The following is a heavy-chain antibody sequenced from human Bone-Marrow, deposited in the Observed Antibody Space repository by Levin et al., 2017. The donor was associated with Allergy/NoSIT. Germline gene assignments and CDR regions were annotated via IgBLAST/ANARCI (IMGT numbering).Heavy chain of an antibody. CDR1: GGSISSYY. D-gene: IGHD3-9*01. CDR3: AGAHFDWLGHSYYYYMDV. J-gene: IGHJ6*03. V-gene: IGHV4-59*01. Sequence: SETLSLTCTVSGGSISSYYWSWIRQPPGKGLEWIGYIYYSGNTHYNPSLKSRVTISVDTSKNQFSLKVTSVTAADTAVYYCAGAHFDWLGHSYYYYMDVWGKGTTVTVSS. CDR2: IYYSGNT.